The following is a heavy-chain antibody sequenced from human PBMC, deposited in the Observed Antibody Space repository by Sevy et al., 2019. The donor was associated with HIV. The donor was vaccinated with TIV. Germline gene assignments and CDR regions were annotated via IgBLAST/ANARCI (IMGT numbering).Heavy chain of an antibody. CDR2: IYHFGTT. J-gene: IGHJ5*02. CDR1: GGSIRIDDYS. Sequence: SETLSLTCAVSGGSIRIDDYSWTWIRQPPGKGLEWIGYIYHFGTTYYNPSLKSRVTMSYDRSMSQFSLKLSSVTAADTAVYYCAKVQDSSGWLNWFDPWGQGTLVTVSS. D-gene: IGHD6-19*01. V-gene: IGHV4-30-2*01. CDR3: AKVQDSSGWLNWFDP.